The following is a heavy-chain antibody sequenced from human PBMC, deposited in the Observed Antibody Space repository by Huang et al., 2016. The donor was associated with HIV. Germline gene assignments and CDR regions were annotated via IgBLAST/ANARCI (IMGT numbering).Heavy chain of an antibody. CDR1: GGSFSGYY. J-gene: IGHJ4*02. D-gene: IGHD3-22*01. Sequence: QVQLQQWGAGLLKPSETLSLTCAVYGGSFSGYYWSWIRQPPGKGLELNGEINHSGSTNYNPSLKSRVTISVDTSKNQFSLKLSSVTAADTAVYYCARILMYYNSSGYGFDYWGQGTLVTVSS. CDR3: ARILMYYNSSGYGFDY. CDR2: INHSGST. V-gene: IGHV4-34*01.